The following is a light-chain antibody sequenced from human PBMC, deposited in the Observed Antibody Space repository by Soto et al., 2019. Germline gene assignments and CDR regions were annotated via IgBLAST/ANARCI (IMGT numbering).Light chain of an antibody. CDR1: GSDVGAYNY. Sequence: QSVLTQPPSASGSPGQSVTISCTGTGSDVGAYNYVSWYRQYPGKAPKLVIFEVNKRPSGVPDRISGSKSGITASLTVSGLQAEDEADYYCRSYAGSNNYVFGTATKVTV. J-gene: IGLJ1*01. V-gene: IGLV2-8*01. CDR2: EVN. CDR3: RSYAGSNNYV.